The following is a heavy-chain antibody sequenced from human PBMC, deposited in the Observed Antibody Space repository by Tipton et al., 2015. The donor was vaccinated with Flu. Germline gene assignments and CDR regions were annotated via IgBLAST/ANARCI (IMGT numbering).Heavy chain of an antibody. V-gene: IGHV4-59*12. Sequence: TLSLTCTVSGGSISSYYWSWIRQPPGKGLEWIGYIYYSGSTNYNPSLKSRVTISVDTSKNQFSLKLSSVTAADTAVYCCARETEDGSGTGGFDYWGQGTLVTVSS. CDR3: ARETEDGSGTGGFDY. CDR1: GGSISSYY. J-gene: IGHJ4*02. CDR2: IYYSGST. D-gene: IGHD3-10*01.